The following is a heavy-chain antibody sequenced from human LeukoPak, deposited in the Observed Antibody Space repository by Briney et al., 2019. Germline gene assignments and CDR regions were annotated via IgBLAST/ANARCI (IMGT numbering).Heavy chain of an antibody. D-gene: IGHD1-26*01. V-gene: IGHV4-34*01. Sequence: KPSETLSLTCTVSGGSISSYYWSWIRQPPGKGLEWIGEINHSGSTNYNPSLKSRVTISVDTSKNQFSLKLSSVTAADTAVYYCAREESGSYYRYYFDYWGQGTLVTVSS. CDR2: INHSGST. J-gene: IGHJ4*02. CDR1: GGSISSYY. CDR3: AREESGSYYRYYFDY.